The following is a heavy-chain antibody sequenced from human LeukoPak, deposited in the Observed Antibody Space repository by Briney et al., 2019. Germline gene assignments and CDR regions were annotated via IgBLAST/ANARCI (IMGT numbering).Heavy chain of an antibody. CDR3: ALGDSNYSVVYP. CDR2: INPNSGGT. J-gene: IGHJ5*02. V-gene: IGHV1-2*02. Sequence: ASVKVSCKASGYTFTSYDINWVRQATGQGLEWMGWINPNSGGTNYAQKFQGRVTMTRDTSISTAYMELSRLRSDDTAVYYCALGDSNYSVVYPWGQGTLVTVSS. CDR1: GYTFTSYD. D-gene: IGHD4-11*01.